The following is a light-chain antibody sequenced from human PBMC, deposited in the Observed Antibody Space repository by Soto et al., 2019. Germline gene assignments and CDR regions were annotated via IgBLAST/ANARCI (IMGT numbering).Light chain of an antibody. CDR1: QDIANY. CDR3: QQYSSSVT. Sequence: DIQMTQSPSSLSASVGDRVTITCQASQDIANYLNWYQQKAGRAPKFLIYDASNLETGVPSRFSGSGSGTDFTLTISSLQPDDFATYYCQQYSSSVTFGQGIKVDIK. J-gene: IGKJ1*01. V-gene: IGKV1-33*01. CDR2: DAS.